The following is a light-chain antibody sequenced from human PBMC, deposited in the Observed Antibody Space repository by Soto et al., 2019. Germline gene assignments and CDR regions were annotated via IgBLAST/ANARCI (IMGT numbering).Light chain of an antibody. Sequence: DIQMTQSPSTLSASVGDRVTITCRASQSFNSWLAWYQQKPGNAPKLLIYKASTLESGVPSRFSGSGSGTEFTLTISSLQPVDFATYYCQQSDSTPYTFGQGTKVEI. V-gene: IGKV1-5*03. CDR1: QSFNSW. CDR3: QQSDSTPYT. J-gene: IGKJ2*01. CDR2: KAS.